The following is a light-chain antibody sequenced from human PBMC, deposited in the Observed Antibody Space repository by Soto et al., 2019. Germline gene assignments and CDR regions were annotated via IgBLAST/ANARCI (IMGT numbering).Light chain of an antibody. Sequence: EIVLTQSPGTLSLSPGERATLSCRASQSVSSSYLAWYQQKPGQAPRLLIYGASSRVTGIPDRFSGSGSGTDFTLTISRLEPEDCAVYYCQQDGSAPLTFGGGTKVEIK. CDR2: GAS. CDR3: QQDGSAPLT. V-gene: IGKV3-20*01. J-gene: IGKJ4*01. CDR1: QSVSSSY.